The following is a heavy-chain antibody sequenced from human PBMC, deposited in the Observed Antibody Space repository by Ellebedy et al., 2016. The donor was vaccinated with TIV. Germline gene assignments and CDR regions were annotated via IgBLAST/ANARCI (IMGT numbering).Heavy chain of an antibody. V-gene: IGHV4-34*01. CDR3: AKGMATTGWSSYFYYGMDV. CDR1: GGSLSSDY. D-gene: IGHD5-12*01. CDR2: INHSGST. J-gene: IGHJ6*02. Sequence: MPSETLSLTCAVHGGSLSSDYWSWIRQSPEKGLEWIGEINHSGSTSYNPSLKSRVSISVDTPKKQFSLKLSSVTAADTAVYYCAKGMATTGWSSYFYYGMDVWGQGTTVTVSS.